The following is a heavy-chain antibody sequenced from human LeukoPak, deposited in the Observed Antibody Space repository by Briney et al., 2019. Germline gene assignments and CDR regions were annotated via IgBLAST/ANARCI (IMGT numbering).Heavy chain of an antibody. CDR2: IWYDGSNK. V-gene: IGHV3-33*01. CDR3: ARDRYDILTGYPIYYFDY. Sequence: GGSLRLSCAASGFTFSSYGMHWVRQAPGKGLEWVAAIWYDGSNKYYADSVKGRFTISRDNSKNTLYLQMNSLRAEDTAVYYCARDRYDILTGYPIYYFDYWGQGTLVTVSS. J-gene: IGHJ4*02. CDR1: GFTFSSYG. D-gene: IGHD3-9*01.